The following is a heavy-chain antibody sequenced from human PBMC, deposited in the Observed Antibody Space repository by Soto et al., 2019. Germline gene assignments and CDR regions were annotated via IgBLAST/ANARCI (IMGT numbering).Heavy chain of an antibody. D-gene: IGHD3-3*01. CDR3: ARQLYYVFWSGYYKYPTNGMDV. CDR2: IYPGDSDT. V-gene: IGHV5-51*01. Sequence: GESLKISCKGSGYSFTSYWIGWVRQMPGKGLEWMGIIYPGDSDTRYSPSFQGQVTISADKSISTAYLQWSSLKASDTAMYYWARQLYYVFWSGYYKYPTNGMDVWGQGTRFPVSS. J-gene: IGHJ6*02. CDR1: GYSFTSYW.